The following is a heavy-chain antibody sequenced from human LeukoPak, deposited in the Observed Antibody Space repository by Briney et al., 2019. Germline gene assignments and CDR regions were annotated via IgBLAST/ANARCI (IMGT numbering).Heavy chain of an antibody. Sequence: GGSLRPSCAASGFTFSSYAMSWVRQAPGKGLEWVSAISGSGGSTYYADSVKGRFTISRDNSKNTLYLQMNSLRAEDTAVYYCARGPSGYHNTGGQGTLVTVSS. V-gene: IGHV3-23*01. CDR1: GFTFSSYA. CDR3: ARGPSGYHNT. CDR2: ISGSGGST. J-gene: IGHJ4*02. D-gene: IGHD5-12*01.